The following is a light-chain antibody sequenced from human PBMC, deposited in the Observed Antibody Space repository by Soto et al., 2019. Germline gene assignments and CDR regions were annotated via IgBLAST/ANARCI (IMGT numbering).Light chain of an antibody. CDR1: QSVSRSY. CDR2: GAS. CDR3: QQYGSXHRT. J-gene: IGKJ1*01. Sequence: EIVLTESPGTLSLSPGEIATLSCRASQSVSRSYLSWYQQKPGQAPMLLIYGASSSATGIPDRFSGSGSGTDFPLTISRLEPEDFAVYYSQQYGSXHRTFGQGTKV. V-gene: IGKV3-20*01.